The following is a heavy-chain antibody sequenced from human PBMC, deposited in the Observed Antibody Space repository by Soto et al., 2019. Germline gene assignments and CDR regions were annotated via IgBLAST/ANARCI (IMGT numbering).Heavy chain of an antibody. Sequence: SETLSLTCTVSGGSISSYYWSWIRQPPGKGLEWIGYIYYSGSTNYSPSLKSRVTISVDTSKNQFSLKLSSVTAADTAVYYCARVRGSTYYYYGMDVWGQGTTVTVSS. CDR1: GGSISSYY. J-gene: IGHJ6*02. V-gene: IGHV4-59*01. D-gene: IGHD3-10*01. CDR3: ARVRGSTYYYYGMDV. CDR2: IYYSGST.